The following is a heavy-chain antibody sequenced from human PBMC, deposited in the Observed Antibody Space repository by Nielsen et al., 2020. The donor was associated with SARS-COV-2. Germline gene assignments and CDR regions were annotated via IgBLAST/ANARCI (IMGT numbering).Heavy chain of an antibody. V-gene: IGHV3-23*01. Sequence: GESLKISCAASGFTFSSYAMHWVRQAPGKGLEWVSTISDNDGTTYHADSVKGRFTISRDNSNSTLFLQMNSLRVEDTALYYCAKGSDFTGFDSWGRGTLVTVSS. J-gene: IGHJ4*02. CDR2: ISDNDGTT. D-gene: IGHD1-14*01. CDR1: GFTFSSYA. CDR3: AKGSDFTGFDS.